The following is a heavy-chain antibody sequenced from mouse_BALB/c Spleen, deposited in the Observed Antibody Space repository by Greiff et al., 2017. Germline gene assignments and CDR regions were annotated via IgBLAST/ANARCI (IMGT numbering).Heavy chain of an antibody. CDR3: ARSQLGDY. V-gene: IGHV1S26*01. Sequence: VQLQQSGAELVRPGVSVKISCKASGYTFTSYTMHWVKQRPGQGLEWIGYINPSSGYTNYNQKFKDKATLTADKSSSTAYMQLSSLTSEDSAVYYCARSQLGDYWGQGTTLTVSS. CDR1: GYTFTSYT. D-gene: IGHD4-1*02. CDR2: INPSSGYT. J-gene: IGHJ2*01.